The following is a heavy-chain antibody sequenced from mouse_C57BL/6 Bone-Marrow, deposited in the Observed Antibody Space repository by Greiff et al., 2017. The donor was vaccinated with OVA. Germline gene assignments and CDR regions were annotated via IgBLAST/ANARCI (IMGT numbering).Heavy chain of an antibody. CDR2: IYPRSGNT. CDR3: ARSRTALSVSDV. Sequence: QVHVKQSGAELARPGASVKLSCKASGYTFTSYGISWVKQRTGQGLEWIGEIYPRSGNTYYNEKFKGKATLTADKSSSTAYMELRSLTSEDSAVYFCARSRTALSVSDVWGTGTTVTVSS. J-gene: IGHJ1*03. D-gene: IGHD4-1*01. V-gene: IGHV1-81*01. CDR1: GYTFTSYG.